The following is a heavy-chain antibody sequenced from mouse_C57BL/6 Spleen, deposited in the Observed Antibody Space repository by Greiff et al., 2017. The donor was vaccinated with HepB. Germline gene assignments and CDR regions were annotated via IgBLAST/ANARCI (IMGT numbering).Heavy chain of an antibody. V-gene: IGHV1-82*01. CDR3: ANSGLWYFDV. CDR2: IYPGDGDT. CDR1: GYAFSSSW. D-gene: IGHD3-2*02. J-gene: IGHJ1*03. Sequence: QVQLQQSGPELVKPGASVKISCKASGYAFSSSWMNWVKQRPGKGLEWIGRIYPGDGDTNYNGKFKGKATLTADKSSSTAYMQLSSLTSEDSSVYFCANSGLWYFDVWGTGTTVTVSS.